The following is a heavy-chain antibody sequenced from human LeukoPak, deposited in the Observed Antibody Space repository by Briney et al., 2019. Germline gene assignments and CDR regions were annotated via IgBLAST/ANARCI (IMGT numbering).Heavy chain of an antibody. J-gene: IGHJ4*02. D-gene: IGHD2-2*01. CDR3: ARAASIVVVPAAMSFGY. CDR2: INPNSGGT. V-gene: IGHV1-2*04. Sequence: ASVKVSCKASGYTFTGYYMHWVRQAPGQGLEWMGWINPNSGGTNYAQKFQGWVTMTRDTSISTAYMELSRLRSDDTAVYYCARAASIVVVPAAMSFGYWGQGTLVTVSS. CDR1: GYTFTGYY.